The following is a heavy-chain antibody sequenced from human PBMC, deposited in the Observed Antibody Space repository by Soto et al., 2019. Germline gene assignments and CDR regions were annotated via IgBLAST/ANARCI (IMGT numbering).Heavy chain of an antibody. CDR3: VKDRSGAWSLDY. Sequence: QVQLVESGAGVVQPGNSLRLSCVASGFTFSTCAMHWVRQAPGKGLEWLAFISHDGIRKYYADSVEGRVTISRDDSKNTLYVQMNNLRVEDTAVYYCVKDRSGAWSLDYWGQGSLVTVSS. D-gene: IGHD2-8*02. V-gene: IGHV3-30*18. CDR1: GFTFSTCA. CDR2: ISHDGIRK. J-gene: IGHJ4*02.